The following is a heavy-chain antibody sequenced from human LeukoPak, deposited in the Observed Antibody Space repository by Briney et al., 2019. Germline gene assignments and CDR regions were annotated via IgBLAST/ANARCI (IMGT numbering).Heavy chain of an antibody. CDR3: AKSDGYGLIDY. Sequence: SETLSLTCTVSGASISTSAYYWGWIRQPPGKGLDWIANIYYSGSTYYNPSLKSRVTISVDSSKNQFSLRLSSVTTADTAVYYCAKSDGYGLIDYWGQGTLVTVSS. D-gene: IGHD5-24*01. CDR1: GASISTSAYY. J-gene: IGHJ4*02. V-gene: IGHV4-39*01. CDR2: IYYSGST.